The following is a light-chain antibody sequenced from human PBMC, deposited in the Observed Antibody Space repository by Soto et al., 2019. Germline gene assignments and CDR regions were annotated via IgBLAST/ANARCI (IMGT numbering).Light chain of an antibody. V-gene: IGKV1-5*01. CDR1: QNIYNW. CDR2: DAS. CDR3: QHMRT. J-gene: IGKJ1*01. Sequence: DIQMTQSPSTLSASVGDRVTITCRASQNIYNWIAWYQQKPGKAPKFLIYDASTLESGVPSRISGSGYGTEFTCPLSSLQPDDSGSYYCQHMRTFGQWTKVEI.